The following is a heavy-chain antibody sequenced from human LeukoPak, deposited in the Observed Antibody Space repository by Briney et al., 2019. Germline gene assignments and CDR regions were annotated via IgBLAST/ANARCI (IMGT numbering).Heavy chain of an antibody. J-gene: IGHJ4*02. D-gene: IGHD4-17*01. Sequence: PGGSLRLSCAASGFTFSSYSMNWVRQAPGKGLEGVSYISSSSGNIYYADSVKGRFTISRDNVKNSLYLQMNSLRAEDTAVYHCARGTTVTTSSYFDYWGQGTLVTVSS. V-gene: IGHV3-48*01. CDR2: ISSSSGNI. CDR1: GFTFSSYS. CDR3: ARGTTVTTSSYFDY.